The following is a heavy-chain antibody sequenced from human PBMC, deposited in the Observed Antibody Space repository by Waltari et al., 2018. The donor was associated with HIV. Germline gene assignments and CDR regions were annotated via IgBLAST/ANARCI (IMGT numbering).Heavy chain of an antibody. J-gene: IGHJ5*02. CDR3: TVVDGP. V-gene: IGHV3-7*02. CDR2: IRGDRSYK. CDR1: GFYFSGNW. D-gene: IGHD2-15*01. Sequence: EVQVVESGGDLVQPGGSLRLSCAVSGFYFSGNWLAWVCQDPGKRRGWVDRIRGDRSYKYYVDFVKCRLTISRDNAKNSLYLQMNSLRAEDTAVYYGTVVDGPWGQGTLVTVSS.